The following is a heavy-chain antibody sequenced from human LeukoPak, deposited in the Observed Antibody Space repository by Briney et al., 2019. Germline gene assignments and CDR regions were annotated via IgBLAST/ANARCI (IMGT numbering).Heavy chain of an antibody. Sequence: GGSLRLSCAASGFIFSDYYMTWIRQAPGKGLEWVSYISSSDSILYYADSVKGRFTISRDNAKNSLYLQMNSLRAEDTAVYYCAKDPYDSSGYYDYWGQGTLVTVSS. V-gene: IGHV3-11*01. CDR1: GFIFSDYY. CDR2: ISSSDSIL. J-gene: IGHJ4*02. CDR3: AKDPYDSSGYYDY. D-gene: IGHD3-22*01.